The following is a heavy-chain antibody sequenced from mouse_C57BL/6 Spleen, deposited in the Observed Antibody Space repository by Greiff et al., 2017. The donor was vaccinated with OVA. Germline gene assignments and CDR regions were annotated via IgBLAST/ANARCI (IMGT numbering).Heavy chain of an antibody. V-gene: IGHV5-4*01. J-gene: IGHJ1*03. D-gene: IGHD2-10*01. Sequence: DVKLVESGGGLVKPGGSLKLSCAASGFTFSSYAMSWVRQTPEKRLEWVATISDGGSYTYYPDNVKGRFTISRDNAKNNLYLQMSHLKSEDTAMYYCARDRGKPLQGYWYFDVWGTGTTVTVSS. CDR2: ISDGGSYT. CDR1: GFTFSSYA. CDR3: ARDRGKPLQGYWYFDV.